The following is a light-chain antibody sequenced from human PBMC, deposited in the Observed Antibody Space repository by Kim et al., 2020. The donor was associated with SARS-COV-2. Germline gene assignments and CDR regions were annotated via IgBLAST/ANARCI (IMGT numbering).Light chain of an antibody. Sequence: EVVLTQSPGTLSLSPGERATLSCRASQSVTSNYLAWYQQKPGQTPRLLIYVASRRATGIPDRFSGSGSGTDFTLTISRLEPEDFAVYYCQQYGTSPYTFGQGTKLEIE. J-gene: IGKJ2*01. CDR1: QSVTSNY. CDR3: QQYGTSPYT. V-gene: IGKV3-20*01. CDR2: VAS.